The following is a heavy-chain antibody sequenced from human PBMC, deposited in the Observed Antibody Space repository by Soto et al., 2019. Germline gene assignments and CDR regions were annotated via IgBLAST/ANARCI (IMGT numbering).Heavy chain of an antibody. CDR1: GFSLSTRGVG. V-gene: IGHV2-5*02. Sequence: QITLKESGPTLGKPTQTLTLTCTFSGFSLSTRGVGVGWIRPPPGKALEWLALIYWDDDERYSPSLKSRLTITKDTSKNQVVLTMTIMDPVDTATYYCAHYDYGGLVYWGQGALVSVSS. D-gene: IGHD4-17*01. J-gene: IGHJ4*02. CDR3: AHYDYGGLVY. CDR2: IYWDDDE.